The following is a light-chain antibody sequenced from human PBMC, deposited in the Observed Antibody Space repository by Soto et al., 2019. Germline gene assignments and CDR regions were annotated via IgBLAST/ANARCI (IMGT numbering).Light chain of an antibody. Sequence: QSALTPPASVSGSPGQSITISCTGTSSDVGSYTYVSWYQQYPGKAPKLMIYDVSNRPSGVSYRFSGSKSGNTASLTISGLQAEDEADYYCSSYTTSSTHVVFGGGTKLTVL. V-gene: IGLV2-14*01. CDR2: DVS. J-gene: IGLJ2*01. CDR1: SSDVGSYTY. CDR3: SSYTTSSTHVV.